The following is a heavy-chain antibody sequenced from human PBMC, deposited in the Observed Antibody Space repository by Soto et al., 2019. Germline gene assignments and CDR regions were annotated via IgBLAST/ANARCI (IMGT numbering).Heavy chain of an antibody. J-gene: IGHJ6*04. Sequence: GGSLRLSCAASGVTVSSKYRSWVRQATGKGLEWVSLIQSGGPTYYADSVKGRFTISRDTSENTLHLQMDSLRAEDTAAYYCARDNVLCDGGRCNGSPLAFWGKGTTVPVSS. D-gene: IGHD2-15*01. CDR3: ARDNVLCDGGRCNGSPLAF. V-gene: IGHV3-66*01. CDR1: GVTVSSKY. CDR2: IQSGGPT.